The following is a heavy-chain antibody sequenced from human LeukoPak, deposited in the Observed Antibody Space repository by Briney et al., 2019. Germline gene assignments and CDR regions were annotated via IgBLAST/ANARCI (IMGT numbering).Heavy chain of an antibody. CDR3: AKDFSELPEFDY. D-gene: IGHD2-15*01. CDR2: IRYDGSNK. J-gene: IGHJ4*02. CDR1: GFTFSSYG. V-gene: IGHV3-30*02. Sequence: GGSLRLSCAASGFTFSSYGMHRVRQAPGKGLEWVAFIRYDGSNKYYADSVKGRFTISRDNSKNTLYLQMNSLRAEDTAVYYCAKDFSELPEFDYWGQGTLVTVSS.